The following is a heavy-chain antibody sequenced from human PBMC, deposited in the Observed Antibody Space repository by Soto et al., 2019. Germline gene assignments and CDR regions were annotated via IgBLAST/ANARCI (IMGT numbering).Heavy chain of an antibody. D-gene: IGHD1-26*01. CDR3: AKGATGYYYYGMDV. Sequence: EVQLLESGGGLVQPGGSLRLSCAASGFTFSSYAMSWVRQAPGKGLEWVSAISGSGGSTYYADSVKGQFTISRDNSKNTLYLQMNRLRAEDTAVYYCAKGATGYYYYGMDVWGQGTTVTVSS. CDR1: GFTFSSYA. J-gene: IGHJ6*02. V-gene: IGHV3-23*01. CDR2: ISGSGGST.